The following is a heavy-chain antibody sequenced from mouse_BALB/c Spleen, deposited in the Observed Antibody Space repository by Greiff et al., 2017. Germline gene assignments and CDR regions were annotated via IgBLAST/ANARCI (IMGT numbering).Heavy chain of an antibody. J-gene: IGHJ4*01. CDR2: IRNKANGYTT. CDR3: ARDGEVRRGGNAMDY. Sequence: EVKLMESGGGLVQPGGSLRLSCATSGFTFTDYYMSWVRQPPGKALEWLGFIRNKANGYTTEYSASVKGRFTISRDNSQSILYLQMNTLRAEDSATYYCARDGEVRRGGNAMDYWGQGTSVTVSS. CDR1: GFTFTDYY. D-gene: IGHD2-14*01. V-gene: IGHV7-3*02.